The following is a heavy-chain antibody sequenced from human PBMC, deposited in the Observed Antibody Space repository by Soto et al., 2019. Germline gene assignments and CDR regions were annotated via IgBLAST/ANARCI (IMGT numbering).Heavy chain of an antibody. CDR1: GGTFRSYA. CDR2: IIPIVGTA. J-gene: IGHJ6*02. Sequence: QVQLVQSWSEVKKPGSSVKVSCKASGGTFRSYAISWVRQAPGQGLEWMGGIIPIVGTANYAQKFPGRVTITADESTSTAYMELSSLRSEDTAVYYCARAIVGATLSGMDVWGQGTTVTVSS. D-gene: IGHD1-26*01. CDR3: ARAIVGATLSGMDV. V-gene: IGHV1-69*01.